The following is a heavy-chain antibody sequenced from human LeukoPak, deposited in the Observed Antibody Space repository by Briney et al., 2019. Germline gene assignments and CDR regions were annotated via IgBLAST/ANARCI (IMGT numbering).Heavy chain of an antibody. CDR3: ARDGGGSYGPNYYYYYGMDV. V-gene: IGHV1-69*06. CDR1: GGTFSSYA. Sequence: GASVKVSCKASGGTFSSYAISWVRQAPGQGLDWMGGIIPIFGTANYAQKFQGRVTITADKSTSTAYMELSSLRSEDTAVYYCARDGGGSYGPNYYYYYGMDVWGKGTTVTVSS. D-gene: IGHD5-18*01. CDR2: IIPIFGTA. J-gene: IGHJ6*04.